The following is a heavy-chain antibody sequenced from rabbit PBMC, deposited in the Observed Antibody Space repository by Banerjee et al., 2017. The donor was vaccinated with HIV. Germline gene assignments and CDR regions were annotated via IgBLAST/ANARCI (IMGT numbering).Heavy chain of an antibody. J-gene: IGHJ4*01. D-gene: IGHD1-1*01. CDR2: INTSSGNT. CDR1: GFSFSNKYV. Sequence: QEQLEESGGDLVKPEGSLTLTCTASGFSFSNKYVMCWVRQAPGKGLEWIACINTSSGNTVYATWAKGRFTISKTSWTTVTLQMTSLTAADTASYFCARGGYASSSPNLWGPGTLVTVS. CDR3: ARGGYASSSPNL. V-gene: IGHV1S45*01.